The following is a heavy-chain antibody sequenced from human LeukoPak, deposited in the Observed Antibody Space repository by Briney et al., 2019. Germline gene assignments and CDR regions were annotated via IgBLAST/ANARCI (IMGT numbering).Heavy chain of an antibody. V-gene: IGHV3-9*01. Sequence: GGSLRLSCAASGFTFDDYAMHTGRQSPCKGLECVTGFRWNRGSIGYADSVKGRFTISRDNAKTSLYLQMNSLRAEDTALYYCAKGSTVTTGSGSFDYWGQGTLVTVSS. CDR2: FRWNRGSI. CDR1: GFTFDDYA. D-gene: IGHD4-17*01. CDR3: AKGSTVTTGSGSFDY. J-gene: IGHJ4*02.